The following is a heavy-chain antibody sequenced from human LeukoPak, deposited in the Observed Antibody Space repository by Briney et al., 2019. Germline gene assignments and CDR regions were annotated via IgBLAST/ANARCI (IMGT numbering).Heavy chain of an antibody. Sequence: PSETLSLTCTVSGGSISSSSYYWGWIRQPPGKGLEWIGSIYYSGSTYYNPSLKSRATISVDTSKNQFSLKLSSVTAADTAVYYCASDYGVSIPAWGQGTLVTVSS. CDR2: IYYSGST. J-gene: IGHJ5*02. D-gene: IGHD4-17*01. V-gene: IGHV4-39*01. CDR1: GGSISSSSYY. CDR3: ASDYGVSIPA.